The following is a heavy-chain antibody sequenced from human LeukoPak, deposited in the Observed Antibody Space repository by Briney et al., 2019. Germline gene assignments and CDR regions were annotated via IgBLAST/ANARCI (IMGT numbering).Heavy chain of an antibody. V-gene: IGHV4-59*01. CDR2: IYYSGST. CDR3: ARYNYDFWSGYSKWFDP. Sequence: SETLSLTCTVSGGSISSSYWSWIRQPPGKGLGWIGYIYYSGSTNYNPSLKSRVTISVDTSKNQFSLKLSSVTAADTAVYYCARYNYDFWSGYSKWFDPWGQGTLVTVSS. D-gene: IGHD3-3*01. J-gene: IGHJ5*02. CDR1: GGSISSSY.